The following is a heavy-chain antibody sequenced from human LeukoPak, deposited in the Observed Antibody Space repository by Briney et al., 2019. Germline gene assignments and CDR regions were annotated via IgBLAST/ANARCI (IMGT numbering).Heavy chain of an antibody. Sequence: PWGSLRLSGAASGFTFSSCWMSWVRQAPGKGLEWVANIKQDGSEKYYVDSVKGRFTISRDNAKNSLYLQMNSLRAEDTAVYYCARESQYYYDSSGYYMDVWGKGTTVTISS. CDR2: IKQDGSEK. D-gene: IGHD3-22*01. J-gene: IGHJ6*03. CDR3: ARESQYYYDSSGYYMDV. CDR1: GFTFSSCW. V-gene: IGHV3-7*01.